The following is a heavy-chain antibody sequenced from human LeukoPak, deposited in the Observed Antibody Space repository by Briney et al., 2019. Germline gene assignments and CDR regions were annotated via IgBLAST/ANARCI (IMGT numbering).Heavy chain of an antibody. J-gene: IGHJ4*02. CDR2: INHSGST. D-gene: IGHD3-10*01. V-gene: IGHV4-34*01. CDR1: GVSFSGYY. CDR3: ARGRITMVRVVSPPGPYFDY. Sequence: AETLSLTCAVYGVSFSGYYWSWIRQPPGKGLEWIGEINHSGSTHYNPSLKSRVTISVDTSKNQFPLKLSSVTAAHTCVFYCARGRITMVRVVSPPGPYFDYWGQGTLVTVSS.